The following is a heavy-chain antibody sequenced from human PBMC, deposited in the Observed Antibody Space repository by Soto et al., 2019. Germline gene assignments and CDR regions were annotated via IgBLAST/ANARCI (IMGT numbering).Heavy chain of an antibody. D-gene: IGHD3-3*01. V-gene: IGHV3-21*01. CDR1: GFTFSSYS. Sequence: GGSLRLSCAASGFTFSSYSMNWVRQAPGKGLEWVSSISSSSSYIYYADSVKGRFTISRDNAKNSLYLQMNSLRAEDTAVYYCARDPGLGVVTDDAFDIWGQGTMVTVSS. CDR2: ISSSSSYI. CDR3: ARDPGLGVVTDDAFDI. J-gene: IGHJ3*02.